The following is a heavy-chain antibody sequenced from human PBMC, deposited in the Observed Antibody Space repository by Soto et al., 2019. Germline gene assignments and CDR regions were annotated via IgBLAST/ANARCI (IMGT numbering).Heavy chain of an antibody. CDR1: GGSFSGSY. J-gene: IGHJ3*02. CDR2: INHSGST. V-gene: IGHV4-34*01. Sequence: SETLSLTCAVYGGSFSGSYWSWIRQPPGKGLEWIGEINHSGSTNYNPSLKSRVTISVDTSKNQFSLKLSSVTAADTAVYYCARGGIRYYDILTGYSPNAFDIWGQGTMV. CDR3: ARGGIRYYDILTGYSPNAFDI. D-gene: IGHD3-9*01.